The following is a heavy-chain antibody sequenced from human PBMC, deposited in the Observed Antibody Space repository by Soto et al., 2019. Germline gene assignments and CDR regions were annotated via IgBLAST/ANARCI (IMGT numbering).Heavy chain of an antibody. J-gene: IGHJ6*02. V-gene: IGHV4-30-4*01. D-gene: IGHD1-1*01. CDR2: IYYSGST. Sequence: SETLSLTCTVSGGSISSGDYYWSWIRQPPGKGLEWIGYIYYSGSTYYNPSLKSRVTISVDTSKNQFSLKLSSVTAADTAVYYCARVIQELWYGVDVWGQGTTVTVSS. CDR1: GGSISSGDYY. CDR3: ARVIQELWYGVDV.